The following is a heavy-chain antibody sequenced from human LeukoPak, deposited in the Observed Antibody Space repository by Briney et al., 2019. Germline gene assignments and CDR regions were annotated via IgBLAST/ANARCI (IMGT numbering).Heavy chain of an antibody. J-gene: IGHJ4*02. D-gene: IGHD5-24*01. CDR1: GFTFSPYW. Sequence: PGGSLRLSCAASGFTFSPYWMHWVRQAPGKGLVWVSRIKSDGSSTNYADSVKGRFTISRDNAKNTLYLQMNSLRAEDTAVYYCVRDGDAYDLDCWGQGTLVVVSS. CDR2: IKSDGSST. CDR3: VRDGDAYDLDC. V-gene: IGHV3-74*01.